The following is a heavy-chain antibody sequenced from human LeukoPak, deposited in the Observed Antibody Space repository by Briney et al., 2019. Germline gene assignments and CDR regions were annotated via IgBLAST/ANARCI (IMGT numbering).Heavy chain of an antibody. D-gene: IGHD4-11*01. CDR1: GYTFRGNY. Sequence: ASVSVSCKASGYTFRGNYIHWLRQAPGQGLEWMGWIDANNGDTKSAQKFQGRVTMSRDTSISTAYMDLSSLSPDDAAVYYCARDPSSVTLYFFDYWGQGTLVTVSS. CDR3: ARDPSSVTLYFFDY. CDR2: IDANNGDT. V-gene: IGHV1-2*02. J-gene: IGHJ4*02.